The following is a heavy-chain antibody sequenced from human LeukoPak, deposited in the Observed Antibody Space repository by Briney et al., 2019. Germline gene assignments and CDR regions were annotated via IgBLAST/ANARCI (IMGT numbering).Heavy chain of an antibody. CDR3: TRLRNYGYDF. D-gene: IGHD5-18*01. V-gene: IGHV3-72*01. Sequence: GGSLRLSCAASGFTFSSHSMNWVRQAPGKGLEWVGRIRNEANRYTTEYAASVKGRFTISRDDSKNSLYLQMNSLKTEDTAVYYCTRLRNYGYDFWGQGTLVTVSS. CDR1: GFTFSSHS. J-gene: IGHJ4*02. CDR2: IRNEANRYTT.